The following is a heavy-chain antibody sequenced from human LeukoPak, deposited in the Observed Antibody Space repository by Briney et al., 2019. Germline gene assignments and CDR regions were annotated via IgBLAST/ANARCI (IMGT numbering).Heavy chain of an antibody. D-gene: IGHD6-19*01. V-gene: IGHV3-11*06. CDR3: ARDPSSGWPDYYYYYMDV. Sequence: GGSLRLSCAASGFTFSDYYMSWIRQAPGKGLEWVSSISSSSSYIYYADSGKGRFTISRDNAKNSLYLQMNSLRAEDTAVYYWARDPSSGWPDYYYYYMDVWGKGTTVTVSS. CDR2: ISSSSSYI. CDR1: GFTFSDYY. J-gene: IGHJ6*03.